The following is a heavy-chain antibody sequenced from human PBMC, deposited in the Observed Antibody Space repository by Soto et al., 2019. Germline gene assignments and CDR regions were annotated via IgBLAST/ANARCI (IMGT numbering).Heavy chain of an antibody. Sequence: PGGSLRLSCAASGFTFNSYGIHWVRQAPGKGLEWVAVISHDGSKTSYADSVKGRVTISRDNSKDTVYLQMDSLTAEDTAVYYCARPQGGGPYWYFVLWGRGTLVTVS. V-gene: IGHV3-30*03. CDR1: GFTFNSYG. D-gene: IGHD3-16*01. J-gene: IGHJ2*01. CDR3: ARPQGGGPYWYFVL. CDR2: ISHDGSKT.